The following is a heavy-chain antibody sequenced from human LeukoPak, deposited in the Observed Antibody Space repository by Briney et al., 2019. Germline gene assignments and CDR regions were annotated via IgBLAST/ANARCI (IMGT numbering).Heavy chain of an antibody. Sequence: SETLSLTCTVSGGSISSSSYYWGWIRQPPRKGLEWIGSIYYSGSTYYNPSLKSRVTISVDTSKNQFSLKLSSVTAADTAVYYCTRSGQQLVRNWGQGTLVTVSS. CDR1: GGSISSSSYY. D-gene: IGHD6-13*01. CDR3: TRSGQQLVRN. J-gene: IGHJ4*02. CDR2: IYYSGST. V-gene: IGHV4-39*07.